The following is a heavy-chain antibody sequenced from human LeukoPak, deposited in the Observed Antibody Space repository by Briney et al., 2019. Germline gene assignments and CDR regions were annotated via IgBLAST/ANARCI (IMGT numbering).Heavy chain of an antibody. CDR1: GDSVSSNSAA. J-gene: IGHJ3*02. V-gene: IGHV6-1*01. CDR3: ARGGAGGRAFDI. D-gene: IGHD2-15*01. CDR2: TYYRSKWDN. Sequence: SQTLSLTCVISGDSVSSNSAAWKWIRQSPSRGVEWLGRTYYRSKWDNDYAVSVKSRLTINPETSKNQFSLQLNSVTPEETAVYYCARGGAGGRAFDIWGQGTMVTVSS.